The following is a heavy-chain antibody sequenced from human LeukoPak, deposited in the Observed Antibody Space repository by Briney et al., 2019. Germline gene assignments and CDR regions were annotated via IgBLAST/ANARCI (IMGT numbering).Heavy chain of an antibody. CDR3: ARRHFWSGKGYFDY. V-gene: IGHV4-34*01. Sequence: SETLSLTCVVYGGSFSGYYWSWIRQPPGKGREWIGEINHSGSTDYNPSLKSRVTISVDTSKNQFSLKLSSVTAADTAVYYCARRHFWSGKGYFDYWGQGTLVTVSS. D-gene: IGHD3-3*02. CDR2: INHSGST. CDR1: GGSFSGYY. J-gene: IGHJ4*02.